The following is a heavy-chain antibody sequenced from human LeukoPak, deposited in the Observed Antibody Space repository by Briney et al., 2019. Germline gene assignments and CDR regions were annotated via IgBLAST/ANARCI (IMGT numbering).Heavy chain of an antibody. J-gene: IGHJ4*02. CDR3: ATPKRRYCSGGSCYSGPFDY. V-gene: IGHV1-2*06. D-gene: IGHD2-15*01. CDR2: INPNSGGT. CDR1: GYTFTGYY. Sequence: GASVKVSCKASGYTFTGYYMHWVRQAPGQGLEWMGRINPNSGGTNYAQKFQGRVTMTRDTSISTAYMELSRLRSDDTAVYYCATPKRRYCSGGSCYSGPFDYWGQGTPVTVSS.